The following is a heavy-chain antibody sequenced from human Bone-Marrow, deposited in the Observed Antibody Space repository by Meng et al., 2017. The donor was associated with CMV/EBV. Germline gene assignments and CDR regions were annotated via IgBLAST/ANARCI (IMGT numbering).Heavy chain of an antibody. D-gene: IGHD6-19*01. CDR2: INWNGGST. CDR3: ARAHSSGWSYFDY. CDR1: GFTFDDYG. Sequence: FAASGFTFDDYGMSWVRQAPGKGLEWVSGINWNGGSTGYAGYVKGRFTISRDNAKNSLYLQMNSLRAEDTALYYCARAHSSGWSYFDYWGQGTLVTVSS. J-gene: IGHJ4*02. V-gene: IGHV3-20*03.